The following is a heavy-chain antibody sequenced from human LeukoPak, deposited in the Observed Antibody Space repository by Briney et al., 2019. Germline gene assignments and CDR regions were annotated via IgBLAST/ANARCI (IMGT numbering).Heavy chain of an antibody. V-gene: IGHV4-39*07. CDR1: GGSISSSSYY. CDR3: ARDFDY. Sequence: SETLSLTCTVSGGSISSSSYYWGWIRQPPGKGLEWIGSIYYSGSTYYNPSLKSRVTISVDTSKNQFSLQLTSVTPEDTAVYYCARDFDYWGQGTLVTVSS. J-gene: IGHJ4*02. CDR2: IYYSGST.